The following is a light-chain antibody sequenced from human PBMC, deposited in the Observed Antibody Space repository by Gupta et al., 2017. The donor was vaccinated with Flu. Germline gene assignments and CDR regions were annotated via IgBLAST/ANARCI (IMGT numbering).Light chain of an antibody. Sequence: FMLTQPHSVSESPGQTVTISCTRSSGSIASNYVQWYQQRPGSAPTTVIYEDNQRPSGVPDRFSGSIDSSSNSASLTISGLKTEDEADYYCQSYDSSIEVFGGGTKLTVL. V-gene: IGLV6-57*03. CDR1: SGSIASNY. CDR3: QSYDSSIEV. CDR2: EDN. J-gene: IGLJ2*01.